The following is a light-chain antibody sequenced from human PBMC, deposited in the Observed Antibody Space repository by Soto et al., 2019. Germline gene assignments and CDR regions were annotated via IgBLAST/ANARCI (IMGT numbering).Light chain of an antibody. CDR2: AAS. J-gene: IGKJ1*01. Sequence: AIRLTHPPFQPSASKGEMCTITCWASQGINSYLAWYQQKPGKAPKLLIYAASTLQSGVPSRFSGSGSGTDFTLTISCLQSEDFATYYCQQYYSYPRTFGQGTKVDIK. CDR3: QQYYSYPRT. V-gene: IGKV1-8*01. CDR1: QGINSY.